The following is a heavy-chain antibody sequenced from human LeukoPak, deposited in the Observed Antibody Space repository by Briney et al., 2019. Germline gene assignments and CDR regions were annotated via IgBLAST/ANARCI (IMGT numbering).Heavy chain of an antibody. CDR3: ARRRAGSSGDY. Sequence: SETLSLTCTVSGGSISSGSYYWGWIRQPPGKGLEWIGSIYYSGSTYYNPSLKSRVTISVDTSKNQFSLKLSSVTAADTAVYYCARRRAGSSGDYWGQGTLVTVSS. CDR2: IYYSGST. D-gene: IGHD6-6*01. V-gene: IGHV4-39*01. J-gene: IGHJ4*02. CDR1: GGSISSGSYY.